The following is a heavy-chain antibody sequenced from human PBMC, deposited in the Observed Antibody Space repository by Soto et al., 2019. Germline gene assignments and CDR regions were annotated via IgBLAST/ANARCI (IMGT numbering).Heavy chain of an antibody. Sequence: QVHLVQSGAEVKKPGASVKVSCKGSGYDFTTYGITWVRQAPGQGLEWMAWISALNGNTDYAQKLQGRVTVTRDTSTSTAYMELRSLRSDDTAVYYCARGRYGDYWGQGALVTVSS. CDR2: ISALNGNT. CDR3: ARGRYGDY. D-gene: IGHD1-1*01. V-gene: IGHV1-18*01. J-gene: IGHJ4*02. CDR1: GYDFTTYG.